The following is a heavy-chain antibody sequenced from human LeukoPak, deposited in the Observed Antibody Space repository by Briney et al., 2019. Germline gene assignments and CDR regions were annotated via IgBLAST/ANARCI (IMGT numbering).Heavy chain of an antibody. D-gene: IGHD3-10*01. CDR2: GHHSGST. CDR3: ARWGEHSTFPVFAFDL. Sequence: ASETLSLTCTVSGGSISTYYWNWVRQPPGKGLEWIGFGHHSGSTMYNPSLNSRVALSVDASKNQFSLKLSSVTAADTAVYYCARWGEHSTFPVFAFDLWGQGTMVTVSS. J-gene: IGHJ3*01. V-gene: IGHV4-59*01. CDR1: GGSISTYY.